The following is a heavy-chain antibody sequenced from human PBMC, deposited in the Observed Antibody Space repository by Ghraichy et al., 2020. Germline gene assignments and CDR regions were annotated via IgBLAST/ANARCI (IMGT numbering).Heavy chain of an antibody. CDR3: ARSSSAYPYFDL. Sequence: SETLSLTCTVSGGSVRNYYWSWIRQPPGKRLECIAYMYFNGPTNSNPSLKSRVTMSVDTSNNQFSLTLTSVTAADTAVYFCARSSSAYPYFDLWGQGALVTVSS. CDR2: MYFNGPT. D-gene: IGHD3-22*01. J-gene: IGHJ4*02. V-gene: IGHV4-59*02. CDR1: GGSVRNYY.